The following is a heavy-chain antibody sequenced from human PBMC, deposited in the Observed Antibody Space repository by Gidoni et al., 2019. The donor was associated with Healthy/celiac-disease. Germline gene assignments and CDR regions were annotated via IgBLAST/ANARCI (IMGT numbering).Heavy chain of an antibody. V-gene: IGHV3-30*18. Sequence: QVQLVESGGGVVQPGRSLRLSCAASGFTFSSYGMHWVRQDPGKGLEWVAVISYVGSNKYYADSVKGRFTISRDNSKNTLYLQMNSLRAEDTAVYYCAKGLLNGDYFDYWGQGTLVTVSS. CDR3: AKGLLNGDYFDY. D-gene: IGHD4-17*01. J-gene: IGHJ4*02. CDR1: GFTFSSYG. CDR2: ISYVGSNK.